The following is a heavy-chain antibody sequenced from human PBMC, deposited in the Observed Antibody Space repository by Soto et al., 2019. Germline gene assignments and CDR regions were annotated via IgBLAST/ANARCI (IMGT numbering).Heavy chain of an antibody. CDR2: ISAYNGNT. CDR1: GYTFTSYG. V-gene: IGHV1-18*04. D-gene: IGHD6-13*01. Sequence: VASVKVSCKASGYTFTSYGISWVRQAPGQGLEWMGWISAYNGNTNYAQKLQGRVTMTTDTSTSTAYMELRSLRSDDTAVYYCARDRSSTRENDAFDIWGQGTMVTVSS. CDR3: ARDRSSTRENDAFDI. J-gene: IGHJ3*02.